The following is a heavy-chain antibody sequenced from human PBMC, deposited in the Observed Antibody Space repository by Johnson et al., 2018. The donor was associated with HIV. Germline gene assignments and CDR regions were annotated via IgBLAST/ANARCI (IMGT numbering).Heavy chain of an antibody. CDR2: ITGSGNTP. CDR3: ASSSYGSGRGDAFDI. D-gene: IGHD3-10*01. Sequence: VQLVESGGGLIQPGGSLRLSCVGSGFTFRTYAMSWVRQAPGKGLEWVSAITGSGNTPFYADSVQGRFTISRAKSKNTLYQQMNSLRAEDTAVYYCASSSYGSGRGDAFDIWGQGTAVTVSS. V-gene: IGHV3-23*04. J-gene: IGHJ3*02. CDR1: GFTFRTYA.